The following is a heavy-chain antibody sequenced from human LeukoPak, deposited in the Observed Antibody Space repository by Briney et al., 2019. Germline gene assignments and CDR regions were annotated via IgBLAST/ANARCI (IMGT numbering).Heavy chain of an antibody. CDR3: ARDMTGVAAHY. CDR1: GFTFSSYS. CDR2: ISSSSSYI. J-gene: IGHJ4*02. D-gene: IGHD2-15*01. V-gene: IGHV3-21*01. Sequence: GGSLRLSCAASGFTFSSYSMNWVRQAPGKGLEWVSSISSSSSYIYYADSVKGRFTISRDNAKNSLYLQMSSLRAEDTAVYYCARDMTGVAAHYWGQGTLVTVSS.